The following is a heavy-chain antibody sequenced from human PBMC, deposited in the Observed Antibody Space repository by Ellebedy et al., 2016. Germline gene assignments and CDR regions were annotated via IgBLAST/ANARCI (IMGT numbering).Heavy chain of an antibody. CDR2: VHNRGSA. Sequence: SETLSLTCTVSNFSISNGYYWGWIRQPPGKGLEWIGSVHNRGSAYYNPSLKSRVTVSVDTPKNQFSLKVKSVTAADTAVYYCGRVPSGSMIRMDYWGQGIQVTVSP. CDR3: GRVPSGSMIRMDY. CDR1: NFSISNGYY. V-gene: IGHV4-38-2*02. J-gene: IGHJ4*02. D-gene: IGHD3-10*01.